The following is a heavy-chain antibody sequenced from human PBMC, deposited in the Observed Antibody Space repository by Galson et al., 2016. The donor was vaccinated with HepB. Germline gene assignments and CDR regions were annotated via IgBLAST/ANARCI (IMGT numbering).Heavy chain of an antibody. Sequence: TLSLTCTVSAGSISSGCYSWSWLRQPPWNALEWIGHIYQSGTTDHRPSLRSRVTISLDTSRNQFSLKLTAVTAADTAGGYFSSPLGYGGHYFDSWGQGTLVTVSS. CDR3: SSPLGYGGHYFDS. CDR1: AGSISSGCYS. V-gene: IGHV4-30-2*01. J-gene: IGHJ4*02. CDR2: IYQSGTT. D-gene: IGHD4-23*01.